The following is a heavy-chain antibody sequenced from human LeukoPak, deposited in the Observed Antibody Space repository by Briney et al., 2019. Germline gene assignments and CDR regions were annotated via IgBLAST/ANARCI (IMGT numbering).Heavy chain of an antibody. D-gene: IGHD4-11*01. V-gene: IGHV3-30*02. CDR2: IRYDGSNK. CDR1: GFTFSSYG. Sequence: PGGSLRLSCSASGFTFSSYGMHWVRQAPGKGLEWVAFIRYDGSNKYYADSVKGRFTISRDNSKNTLYLQMNSLRAEDTAVYYCARSLFMTTVTPPYYYYYYMDVWGKGTTVTVSS. CDR3: ARSLFMTTVTPPYYYYYYMDV. J-gene: IGHJ6*03.